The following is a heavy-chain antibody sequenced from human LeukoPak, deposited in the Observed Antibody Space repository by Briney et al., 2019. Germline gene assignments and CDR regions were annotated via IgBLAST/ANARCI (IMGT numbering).Heavy chain of an antibody. CDR2: IYYSGST. J-gene: IGHJ4*02. V-gene: IGHV4-59*08. CDR3: ARRLFDY. Sequence: SETLSPTCTVSGGSISGYYWSWIRQPPGKGLEWIGYIYYSGSTDYNPSLKSRLTISVDTSKNQFSLKLNSVTAADTAVYYCARRLFDYWGQGTLVTVSS. CDR1: GGSISGYY.